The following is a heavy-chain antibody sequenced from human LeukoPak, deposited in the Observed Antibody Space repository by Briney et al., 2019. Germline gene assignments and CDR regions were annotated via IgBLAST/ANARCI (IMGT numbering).Heavy chain of an antibody. V-gene: IGHV4-34*01. Sequence: PSETLSLTCAVYGGSFSGYYWSWIRQPPGKGLEWIGEINHSGSTNYNPPLKSRVTISVDTSKNQFSLKLSSVTAADTAVYYCARGHEVRGVIGYYYYYYMDVWGKGTTVTVSS. CDR3: ARGHEVRGVIGYYYYYYMDV. J-gene: IGHJ6*03. CDR2: INHSGST. CDR1: GGSFSGYY. D-gene: IGHD3-10*01.